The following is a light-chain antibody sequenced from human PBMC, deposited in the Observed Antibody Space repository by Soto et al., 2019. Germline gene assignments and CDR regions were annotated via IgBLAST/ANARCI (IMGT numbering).Light chain of an antibody. V-gene: IGKV3-15*01. CDR1: QSVGSN. J-gene: IGKJ5*01. CDR3: QQHGQWPIT. CDR2: GAS. Sequence: EIVMTQSPATLSVSPGERVTLSCRARQSVGSNLAWYQQKPGQAPRLLIYGASTRATGIPARFSGSGSGTEFTLTISSLQPEDFATYYCQQHGQWPITFGQGTLLEIK.